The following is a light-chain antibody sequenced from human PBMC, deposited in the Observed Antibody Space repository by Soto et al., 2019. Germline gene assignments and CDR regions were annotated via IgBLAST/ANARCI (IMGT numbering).Light chain of an antibody. J-gene: IGKJ4*01. CDR3: MQGTHWPLT. Sequence: DVVMTQSPLSLPVTLGQPASISCRSSQSLVHSDGNTYLNWFQQRPGQSPRRLIYKVSNRDSGVPVRFSGSGSGTYFTVKISRVEAEDVGVYYCMQGTHWPLTFGEGTKVEIK. CDR2: KVS. V-gene: IGKV2-30*02. CDR1: QSLVHSDGNTY.